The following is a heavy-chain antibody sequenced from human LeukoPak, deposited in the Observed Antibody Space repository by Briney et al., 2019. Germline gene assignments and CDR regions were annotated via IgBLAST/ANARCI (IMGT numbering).Heavy chain of an antibody. V-gene: IGHV1-2*02. Sequence: ASVKVSCKASGYTFTDYYMHWVRQAPGQGLEWMGWINPNSGGTNYAQKFQGRVTMTRDTSITTAYMELNRLTSDDTAVYYRARATNSPYFDYWGQGTLVTVSS. J-gene: IGHJ4*02. CDR3: ARATNSPYFDY. CDR2: INPNSGGT. D-gene: IGHD2/OR15-2a*01. CDR1: GYTFTDYY.